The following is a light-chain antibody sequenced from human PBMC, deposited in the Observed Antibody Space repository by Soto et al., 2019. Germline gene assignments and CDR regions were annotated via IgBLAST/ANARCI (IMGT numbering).Light chain of an antibody. CDR3: QQFGSSVWT. CDR1: QTVTSTF. V-gene: IGKV3-20*01. CDR2: SVS. J-gene: IGKJ1*01. Sequence: EIVLTQSPGTLSLSPGERATLSCRASQTVTSTFLAWYQQKPGQAPRLLIYSVSRRATGIPDGFSGSGSGTDFTLTISRLEPEDFAVYFCQQFGSSVWTFGQGTKVEIK.